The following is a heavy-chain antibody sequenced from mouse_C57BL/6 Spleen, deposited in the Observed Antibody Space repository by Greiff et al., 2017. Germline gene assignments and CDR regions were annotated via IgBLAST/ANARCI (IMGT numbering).Heavy chain of an antibody. V-gene: IGHV3-6*01. CDR2: ISYDGSN. Sequence: DVKLVESGPGLVKPSQSLSLTCSVTGYSITSGYYWNWIRQFPGNKLEWMGYISYDGSNNYNPSLKNRISLTRDTSKNQFFLKLNSVTTEDTATYDCAREGYYGNLYYLDYWGQGTTLTVSS. J-gene: IGHJ2*01. CDR1: GYSITSGYY. D-gene: IGHD2-1*01. CDR3: AREGYYGNLYYLDY.